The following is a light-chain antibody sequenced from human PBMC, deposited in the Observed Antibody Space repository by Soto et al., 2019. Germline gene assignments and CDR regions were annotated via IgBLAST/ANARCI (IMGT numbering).Light chain of an antibody. V-gene: IGKV1-39*01. CDR3: QQTFGKPLVT. CDR1: ESIRIH. CDR2: AAS. J-gene: IGKJ5*01. Sequence: QMTQSSYSLSGSIGDRVCSICRESESIRIHLNWYQQKPGKAPRLLIYAASRLQSGVPSRFSGTGSGTDFTLTISSLQPEDFAIYYCQQTFGKPLVTFCQGTLLEIK.